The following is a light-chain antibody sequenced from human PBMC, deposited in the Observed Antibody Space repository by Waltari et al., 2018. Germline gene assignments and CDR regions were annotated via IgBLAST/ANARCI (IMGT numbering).Light chain of an antibody. CDR2: DVS. V-gene: IGLV2-14*03. J-gene: IGLJ2*01. Sequence: HSALTQPASVSGSPGQSITISCTGTSSDIGGYDYVSWYQQHPGKAPKLMIYDVSKRPSGVSNRFSASKSGDSASLTISGPQTEDEADYYCSSYTSISTSVIFGGGTKVTVL. CDR1: SSDIGGYDY. CDR3: SSYTSISTSVI.